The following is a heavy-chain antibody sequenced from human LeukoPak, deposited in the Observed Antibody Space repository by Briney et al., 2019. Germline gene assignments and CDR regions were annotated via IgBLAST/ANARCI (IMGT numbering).Heavy chain of an antibody. CDR2: ISSSGSTI. D-gene: IGHD2-2*01. CDR1: GFTFSDYY. Sequence: GGSLRLSCAASGFTFSDYYMSWIRQAPGKGLEWVSYISSSGSTIYYADSVKGRFTISRDNAKNSLYLQMNSLRAEDTAVYYCAREPRTPQQTFDYWGQGTLVTVSS. CDR3: AREPRTPQQTFDY. V-gene: IGHV3-11*01. J-gene: IGHJ4*02.